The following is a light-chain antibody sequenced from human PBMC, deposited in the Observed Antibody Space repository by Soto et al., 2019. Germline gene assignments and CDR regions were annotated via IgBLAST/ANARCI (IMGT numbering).Light chain of an antibody. J-gene: IGLJ2*01. CDR3: SSYTSISAVV. V-gene: IGLV2-14*03. CDR1: SNDIGPYNY. Sequence: QSALTQPASVSGSPGQSITISCTGTSNDIGPYNYVSWYQQHPGKAPKLLIYDVVYRPSGVSDRFSGSKSGRTASLTISGLQAEDEADYYCSSYTSISAVVFGGGTKLTVL. CDR2: DVV.